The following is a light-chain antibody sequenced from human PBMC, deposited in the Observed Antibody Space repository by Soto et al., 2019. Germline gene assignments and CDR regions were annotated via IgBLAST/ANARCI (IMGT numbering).Light chain of an antibody. CDR1: RSVDTD. CDR3: HQYYNWPPWT. Sequence: EILMTQSPATLSVSPGDSATPSCRASRSVDTDLAWYQQKPGQAPRLLVFATSARATGVPDRFRGSRSGTDFTLSISSLQPEDSATYYCHQYYNWPPWTFGQGTKVEI. V-gene: IGKV3-15*01. CDR2: ATS. J-gene: IGKJ1*01.